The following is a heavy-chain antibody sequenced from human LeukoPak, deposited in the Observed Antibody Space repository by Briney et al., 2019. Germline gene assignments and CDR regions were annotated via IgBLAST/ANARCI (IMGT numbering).Heavy chain of an antibody. Sequence: SETLSLTCTVSGGSISGYYWSWIRQPPGKGLEHIGYIYYSGSTNYNPSLKSRVTISVDTSKNQFSLKLSSVTASDTAIYYCARHSHPDSTSWFWDYWGQGTLVTVSS. V-gene: IGHV4-59*08. CDR1: GGSISGYY. D-gene: IGHD6-13*01. CDR3: ARHSHPDSTSWFWDY. J-gene: IGHJ4*02. CDR2: IYYSGST.